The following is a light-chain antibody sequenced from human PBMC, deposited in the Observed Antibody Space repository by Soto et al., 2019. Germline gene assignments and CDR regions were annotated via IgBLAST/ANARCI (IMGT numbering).Light chain of an antibody. CDR3: QQYGNSPWT. CDR1: QSVRSSY. J-gene: IGKJ1*01. CDR2: DAS. V-gene: IGKV3D-20*01. Sequence: EIVLTQSPASLSLSPGERATLSCGTSQSVRSSYLAWYQQKPGLAPRLLIYDASSSATGIPDRFSGRGSGTDFTLTISRLEPEDFAVYYCQQYGNSPWTFGQGTKVEIK.